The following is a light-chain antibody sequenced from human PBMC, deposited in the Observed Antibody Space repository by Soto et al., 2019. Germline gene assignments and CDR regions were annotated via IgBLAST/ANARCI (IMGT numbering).Light chain of an antibody. CDR3: QQTSSSPPT. J-gene: IGKJ1*01. V-gene: IGKV1-39*01. CDR1: QSVSSY. Sequence: DIQMAQSPSSLSASVGDSVTITCRASQSVSSYLNWYRQKPGKAPQFLIYAASSLHSGVPSRFRGRGFGTDFTLTISNLQPEDFATYYCQQTSSSPPTFGQGTKVDIK. CDR2: AAS.